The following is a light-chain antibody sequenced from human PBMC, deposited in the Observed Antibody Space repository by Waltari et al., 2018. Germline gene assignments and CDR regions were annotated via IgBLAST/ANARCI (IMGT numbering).Light chain of an antibody. CDR3: VLYMGSGINWV. V-gene: IGLV8-61*01. J-gene: IGLJ3*02. CDR1: SGSVSTSYY. CDR2: SPN. Sequence: QTVVTQEPSFSVSPGGTVTLTCGLSSGSVSTSYYPSWYQQTPGQAPRSLTYSPNTRASAVPVRFSGSILGNKAAPTITGARADDESDYHCVLYMGSGINWVFGGGTKRTVL.